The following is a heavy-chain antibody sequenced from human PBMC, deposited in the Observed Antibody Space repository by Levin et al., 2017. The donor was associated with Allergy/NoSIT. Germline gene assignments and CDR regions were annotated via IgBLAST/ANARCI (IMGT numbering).Heavy chain of an antibody. J-gene: IGHJ4*02. CDR3: AHSPRYNYGYGNFDS. D-gene: IGHD5-18*01. Sequence: SGPTLVKPTQTLTLTCTFSGFSLTTSGVGVGWIRQPPGKALEWLALIYWDDDKRYSPSLKSRLTITKDTSKNQVVLTMTNLDPVATGPYVCAHSPRYNYGYGNFDSWGQGTLVTVSS. CDR2: IYWDDDK. CDR1: GFSLTTSGVG. V-gene: IGHV2-5*02.